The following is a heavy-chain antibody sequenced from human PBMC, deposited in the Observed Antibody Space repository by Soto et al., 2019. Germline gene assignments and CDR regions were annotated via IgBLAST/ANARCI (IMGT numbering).Heavy chain of an antibody. CDR3: VMGYSRAYFDY. V-gene: IGHV3-48*03. D-gene: IGHD3-22*01. Sequence: PGGSLRLSCAASGFTFSGYEMTWVRQAPGKGLEWMSYISSYGATKYYADSVNGRFTISRDNAKNSLYLQMNSLRVEDTAIYYCVMGYSRAYFDYWGQGALVTVSS. CDR1: GFTFSGYE. J-gene: IGHJ4*02. CDR2: ISSYGATK.